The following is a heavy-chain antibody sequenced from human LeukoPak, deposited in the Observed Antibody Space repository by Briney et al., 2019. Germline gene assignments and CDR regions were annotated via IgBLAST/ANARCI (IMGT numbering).Heavy chain of an antibody. CDR2: ISAYSGNT. V-gene: IGHV1-18*01. D-gene: IGHD6-19*01. CDR1: GYTFTNYG. Sequence: ASVKVSCKASGYTFTNYGIFWVRQAPGQGLEWMGWISAYSGNTNYAQKLQGRVTITADKSTSTAYMELSSLRSEDTAVYYCARTPGIAVAGPLRNFDYWGQGTLVTVSS. CDR3: ARTPGIAVAGPLRNFDY. J-gene: IGHJ4*02.